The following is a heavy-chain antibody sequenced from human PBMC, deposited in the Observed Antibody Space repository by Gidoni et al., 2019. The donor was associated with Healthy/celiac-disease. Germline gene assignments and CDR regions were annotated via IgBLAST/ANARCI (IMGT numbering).Heavy chain of an antibody. Sequence: QVQLQQWGAGLLEPSETLSLTCAAYGGPFSGYYWCWIRQPPGQGLEWIGAINHSGSTNNHPSLKSRVTISVDTSKNQFSLKLSSVTAADTAVYYCARDIITMMARGRGWFDPWGQGTLVTVSS. CDR1: GGPFSGYY. J-gene: IGHJ5*02. CDR2: INHSGST. CDR3: ARDIITMMARGRGWFDP. D-gene: IGHD3-22*01. V-gene: IGHV4-34*01.